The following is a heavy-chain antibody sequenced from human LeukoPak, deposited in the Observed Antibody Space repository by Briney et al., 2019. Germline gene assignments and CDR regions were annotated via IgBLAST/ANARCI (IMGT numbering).Heavy chain of an antibody. CDR3: ARDRTAAGYNYYYYYGMDV. CDR1: GGSISSYY. V-gene: IGHV4-59*01. D-gene: IGHD6-13*01. CDR2: IYYSGST. J-gene: IGHJ6*02. Sequence: PSETLSLTCTVSGGSISSYYWSWIRQPPGKGLEWIGYIYYSGSTNYNPSLKSRVTISVDTSKNQFSLKLSSVTAADTAVYYCARDRTAAGYNYYYYYGMDVWGQGTTVTDSS.